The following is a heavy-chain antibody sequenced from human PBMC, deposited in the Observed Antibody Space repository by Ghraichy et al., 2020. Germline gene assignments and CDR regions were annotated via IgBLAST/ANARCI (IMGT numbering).Heavy chain of an antibody. V-gene: IGHV4-61*08. CDR1: GGSISSGGYS. CDR2: ISDRGNT. CDR3: ARGLGAYTGYGEPNHFNN. Sequence: SETLSLTCTVSGGSISSGGYSWSWIRQPPGKGLEWIGFISDRGNTNSNPSLKSRVTISMHTSKNQFSLNLTSVTAADTAVYYCARGLGAYTGYGEPNHFNNWGQGILVTVSS. J-gene: IGHJ4*02. D-gene: IGHD3-16*01.